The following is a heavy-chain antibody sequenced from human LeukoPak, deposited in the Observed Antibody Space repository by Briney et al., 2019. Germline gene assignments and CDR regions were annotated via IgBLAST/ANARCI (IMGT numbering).Heavy chain of an antibody. J-gene: IGHJ4*02. CDR2: IGSGGTT. V-gene: IGHV3-23*01. CDR1: GFSFTNYA. D-gene: IGHD3-10*01. CDR3: TTTKWSGKRPDYFDD. Sequence: GGSLRLSCAVSGFSFTNYAMSWARQAPGKGLEWVSSIGSGGTTDYANSVKGRFTISRDISKSTLFLQMNSLSAEDTAVYYCTTTKWSGKRPDYFDDWGQGTLVTVSS.